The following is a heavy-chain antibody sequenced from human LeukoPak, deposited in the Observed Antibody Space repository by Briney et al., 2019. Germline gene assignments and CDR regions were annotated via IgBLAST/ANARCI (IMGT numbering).Heavy chain of an antibody. J-gene: IGHJ5*02. V-gene: IGHV1-8*01. CDR2: MNPNSGNT. Sequence: ASVKVSCKASGYTFTSCDINWVRQATRQGLEWMGWMNPNSGNTGYAQKFQGRVTMTRNTSISTAYMELSSLRSDDTAVYYCARGRRPIVVVPAATDNWFDPWGQGTLVTVSS. CDR3: ARGRRPIVVVPAATDNWFDP. CDR1: GYTFTSCD. D-gene: IGHD2-2*01.